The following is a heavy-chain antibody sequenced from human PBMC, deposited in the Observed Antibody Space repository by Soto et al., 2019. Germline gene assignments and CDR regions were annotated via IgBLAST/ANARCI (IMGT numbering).Heavy chain of an antibody. CDR1: GFTISNNY. CDR2: IYSGDST. CDR3: ARLSVSGSQTFDY. J-gene: IGHJ4*02. Sequence: PGGSLRLSCAASGFTISNNYMNWVRQAPGKGLEWVSFIYSGDSTNYADSVKGRFTISRDKAKSTLYLQMNSLRVEDTAVYFCARLSVSGSQTFDYWGQGALVTVSS. D-gene: IGHD6-19*01. V-gene: IGHV3-53*05.